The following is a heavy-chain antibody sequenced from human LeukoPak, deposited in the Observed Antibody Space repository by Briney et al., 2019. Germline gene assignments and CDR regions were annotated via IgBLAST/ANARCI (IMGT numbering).Heavy chain of an antibody. J-gene: IGHJ4*02. CDR2: IYYSGST. CDR1: GGSISSSSYY. Sequence: SETLSLTCTVSGGSISSSSYYWDWIRQPPGKGLEWIGSIYYSGSTYYNPSLKSRVTISVDTSKNQFSLKLSSVTAADTVVYYCARRIGYCSGGTCPLFDYWGQGTLVTVSS. D-gene: IGHD2-15*01. V-gene: IGHV4-39*01. CDR3: ARRIGYCSGGTCPLFDY.